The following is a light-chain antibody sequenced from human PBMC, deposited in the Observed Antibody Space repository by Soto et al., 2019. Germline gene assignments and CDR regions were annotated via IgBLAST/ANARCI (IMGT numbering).Light chain of an antibody. CDR2: RNN. CDR1: SSNIGNNY. Sequence: QSVLTQPPSASGTPGQRVTFSCSGSSSNIGNNYVFWYQQRPGTAPKLLIYRNNQRPSGVPDRFSGSKSGTSASLAISGLRSEDETNYYCTTWDDSLSGVVFGGGTKVTVL. J-gene: IGLJ2*01. CDR3: TTWDDSLSGVV. V-gene: IGLV1-47*01.